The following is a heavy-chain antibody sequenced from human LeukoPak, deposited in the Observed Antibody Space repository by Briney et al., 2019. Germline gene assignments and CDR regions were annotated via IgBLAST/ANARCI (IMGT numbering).Heavy chain of an antibody. CDR2: TYYKSAWYN. D-gene: IGHD6-19*01. CDR1: GDSVSRDSIA. J-gene: IGHJ4*02. CDR3: ARGTGWPHFDY. V-gene: IGHV6-1*01. Sequence: SQTLSLTCAISGDSVSRDSIAWNWIRQSPSRGLEWLGRTYYKSAWYNDYAVAMKSRITISPNTSKNQFSLQLNSVTPDDTAVYYCARGTGWPHFDYWGQGILVTVSS.